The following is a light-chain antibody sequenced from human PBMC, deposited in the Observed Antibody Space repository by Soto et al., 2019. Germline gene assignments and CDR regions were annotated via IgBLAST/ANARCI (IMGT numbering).Light chain of an antibody. CDR1: SSDVGTYNY. CDR2: EVS. J-gene: IGLJ1*01. V-gene: IGLV2-14*01. Sequence: QSVLAQPASVSGSPGQSITISCTGTSSDVGTYNYVSWYQHHPGKAPKLIIYEVSNRPSGVSNRFSGSKSGSTASLTISGLQAEDEVDYHCTSYTRDTALVFGTGTKVTVL. CDR3: TSYTRDTALV.